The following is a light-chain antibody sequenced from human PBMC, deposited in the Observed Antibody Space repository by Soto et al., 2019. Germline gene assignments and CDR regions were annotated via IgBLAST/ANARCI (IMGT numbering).Light chain of an antibody. CDR1: QTIYSF. V-gene: IGKV1-5*03. CDR3: QQYTNYPII. Sequence: DIHMTHSPATLSSSLVGRVTVSCRANQTIYSFLVWYQQKPGKAPKLLIYTASTLESGVPSRFSGSGSGTEFTLTISSLQPDDFATYYCQQYTNYPIIFGQGTRLEIK. J-gene: IGKJ5*01. CDR2: TAS.